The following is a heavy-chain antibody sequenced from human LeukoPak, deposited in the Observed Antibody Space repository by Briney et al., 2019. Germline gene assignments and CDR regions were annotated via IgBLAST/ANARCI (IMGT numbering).Heavy chain of an antibody. CDR1: GYTFTSYG. CDR3: ARGIMEDYGVPFWGFYP. D-gene: IGHD4-17*01. J-gene: IGHJ5*02. Sequence: SVKVSCKASGYTFTSYGISWVRQAPGQGLEWMGGIIPIFGTANYAQKFQGRVTITTDESTSTAYMELSSLRSEDTALYYCARGIMEDYGVPFWGFYPCGQGSLVSVSS. CDR2: IIPIFGTA. V-gene: IGHV1-69*05.